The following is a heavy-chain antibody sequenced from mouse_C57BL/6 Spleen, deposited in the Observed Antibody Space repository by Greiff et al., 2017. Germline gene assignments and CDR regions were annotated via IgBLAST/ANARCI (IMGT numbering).Heavy chain of an antibody. J-gene: IGHJ3*01. V-gene: IGHV14-4*01. CDR2: IDPENGDT. CDR1: GFNIKDDY. Sequence: EVQVVESGAELVRPGASVKLSCTASGFNIKDDYMHWVKQRPEQGLEWIGWIDPENGDTEYASKFQGKATITADTSSNTAYLQLSSLTSEDTAVYYCTGGSSSFAYWGQGTLVTVSA. CDR3: TGGSSSFAY. D-gene: IGHD1-1*01.